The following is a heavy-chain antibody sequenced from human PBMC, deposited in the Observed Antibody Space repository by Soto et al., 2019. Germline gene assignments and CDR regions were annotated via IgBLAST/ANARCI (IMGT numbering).Heavy chain of an antibody. D-gene: IGHD3-22*01. Sequence: GGSLRLSCAASGFTFSSYAMSWVRQTPGKGLEWVSTLSGSGGTTYYADSVKGQFTISRDNSKSTLYLQMNSLRAEDTAVYYCAIRASYYDSSGYFDYWGQGTLVTVSS. CDR2: LSGSGGTT. CDR3: AIRASYYDSSGYFDY. J-gene: IGHJ4*02. V-gene: IGHV3-23*01. CDR1: GFTFSSYA.